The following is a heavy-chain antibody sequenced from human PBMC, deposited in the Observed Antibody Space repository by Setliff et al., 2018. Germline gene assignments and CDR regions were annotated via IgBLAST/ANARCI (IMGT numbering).Heavy chain of an antibody. V-gene: IGHV3-74*01. CDR2: IDGDGSTS. D-gene: IGHD3-10*01. Sequence: GGSLRLSCAASGFTFSNYWMHWVRQAPGKGLVWVSRIDGDGSTSNYADSVKGRFTISRDNAKNTVFLQMNSLGADDTAVYYCVREYVLMWFGELKTRGGMDVWGQGTTVTVSS. CDR3: VREYVLMWFGELKTRGGMDV. J-gene: IGHJ6*02. CDR1: GFTFSNYW.